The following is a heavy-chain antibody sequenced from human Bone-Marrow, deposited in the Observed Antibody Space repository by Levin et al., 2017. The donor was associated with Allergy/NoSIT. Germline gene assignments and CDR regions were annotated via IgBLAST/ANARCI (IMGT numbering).Heavy chain of an antibody. CDR2: INTNTGNP. CDR1: GYTFTSYA. J-gene: IGHJ4*02. D-gene: IGHD4-17*01. Sequence: GESLKISCKASGYTFTSYAMNWVRQAPGQGLEWMGWINTNTGNPTYAQGFTGRFVFSLDTSVSTAYLQISSLKAEDTAVYYCARVIGYGDYRWGFDYWGQGTLVTVSS. CDR3: ARVIGYGDYRWGFDY. V-gene: IGHV7-4-1*02.